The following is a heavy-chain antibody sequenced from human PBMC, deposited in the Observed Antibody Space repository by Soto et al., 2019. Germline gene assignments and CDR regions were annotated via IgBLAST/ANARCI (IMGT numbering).Heavy chain of an antibody. CDR2: IYYSGNT. D-gene: IGHD2-2*01. CDR3: AKDRGTSIDVHRYFHYYGMDV. V-gene: IGHV4-30-4*01. J-gene: IGHJ6*02. Sequence: SETLSLTCTVSGGSIGSGDYYWSWIRQPPGKGLEWIGYIYYSGNTYYNPSLKSRLTISLDTSKNQFSLNLSSVTAADTAVYYCAKDRGTSIDVHRYFHYYGMDVWGQGTTVTVSS. CDR1: GGSIGSGDYY.